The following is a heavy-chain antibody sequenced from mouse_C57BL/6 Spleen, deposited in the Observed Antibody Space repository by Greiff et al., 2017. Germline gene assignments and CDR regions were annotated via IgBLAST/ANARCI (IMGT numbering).Heavy chain of an antibody. CDR1: GFTFSNYW. J-gene: IGHJ3*01. D-gene: IGHD2-1*01. CDR2: IRLKSDNYAT. Sequence: EVQLVESGGGLVQPGGSMKLSCVASGFTFSNYWMNWVRQSPEKGLEWVAQIRLKSDNYATHYAESVKGRFTISSDDSKSSVYLQMNNLRAEDTGIYYCTAYGNYWFAYWGQGTLVTVSA. CDR3: TAYGNYWFAY. V-gene: IGHV6-3*01.